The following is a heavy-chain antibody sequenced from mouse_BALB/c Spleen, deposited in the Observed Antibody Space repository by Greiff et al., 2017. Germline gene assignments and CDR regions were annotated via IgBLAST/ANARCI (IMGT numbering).Heavy chain of an antibody. J-gene: IGHJ4*01. V-gene: IGHV5-6-4*01. Sequence: EVQLVESGGGLVKPGGSLKLSCAASGFTFSSYTMSWVRQTPEKRLEWVATISSGGSYTYYPDSVKGRFTISRDNAKNTLYLQMSSLKSEDTAMYYCTKSTMITTYAMDYWGQGTSVTVSS. CDR3: TKSTMITTYAMDY. D-gene: IGHD2-4*01. CDR1: GFTFSSYT. CDR2: ISSGGSYT.